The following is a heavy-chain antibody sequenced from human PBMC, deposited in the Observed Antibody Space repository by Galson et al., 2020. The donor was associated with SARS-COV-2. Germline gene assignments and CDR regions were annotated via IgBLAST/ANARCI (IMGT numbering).Heavy chain of an antibody. Sequence: GESLKISCAASGFTFSSYAIHWVRQAPGKGLEWVAVISYDGSNKYYADSVKGRFTISRDNSKNTLYLQMNSLRAEDTAVYYCARDFKVVPAAIPYYYYGMDVWGQGTTVTVSS. V-gene: IGHV3-30*04. D-gene: IGHD2-2*02. CDR2: ISYDGSNK. CDR1: GFTFSSYA. CDR3: ARDFKVVPAAIPYYYYGMDV. J-gene: IGHJ6*02.